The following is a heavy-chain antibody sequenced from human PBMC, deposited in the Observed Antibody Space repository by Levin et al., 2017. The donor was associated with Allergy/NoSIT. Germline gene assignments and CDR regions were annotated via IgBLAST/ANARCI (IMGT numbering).Heavy chain of an antibody. Sequence: GESLKIPCAASGFTFSSYGMHWVRQAPGKGLEWVAVIWDDGYKKYYADSVKGRFTISRDNSKNTLYLQMNSLRAEDTAVYYCARVLRFYYYYYMDVWGKGTTVTVSS. CDR3: ARVLRFYYYYYMDV. V-gene: IGHV3-33*01. CDR2: IWDDGYKK. CDR1: GFTFSSYG. J-gene: IGHJ6*03. D-gene: IGHD5-12*01.